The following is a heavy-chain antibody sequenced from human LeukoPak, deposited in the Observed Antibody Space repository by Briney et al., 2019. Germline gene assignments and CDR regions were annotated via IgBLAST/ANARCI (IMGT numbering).Heavy chain of an antibody. V-gene: IGHV4-39*01. CDR2: IYYSGST. CDR1: GGSISSSSYY. J-gene: IGHJ4*02. Sequence: SETLSLTCTVSGGSISSSSYYWGWIRQPPGKGLEWIGSIYYSGSTYYNPSLKSRVTISVDTSKNQFSLNLSSVTAADTAVYYCARLYYDSSGYYQICYFDYWGQGALVTVSS. CDR3: ARLYYDSSGYYQICYFDY. D-gene: IGHD3-22*01.